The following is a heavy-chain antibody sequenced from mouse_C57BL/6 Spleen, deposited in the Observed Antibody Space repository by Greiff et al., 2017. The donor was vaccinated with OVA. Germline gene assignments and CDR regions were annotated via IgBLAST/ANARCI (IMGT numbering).Heavy chain of an antibody. D-gene: IGHD1-1*01. CDR2: ISYDGSN. CDR1: GYSITSGYY. Sequence: VQLKESGPGLVKPSQSLSLTCSVTGYSITSGYYWNWIRQFPGNKLEWMGYISYDGSNNYNPSLKNRNFITRDTSKNQFFLELNSVTTEDTATYYGARGGYYGSSPSWFAYWGQGTLVTVSA. V-gene: IGHV3-6*01. J-gene: IGHJ3*01. CDR3: ARGGYYGSSPSWFAY.